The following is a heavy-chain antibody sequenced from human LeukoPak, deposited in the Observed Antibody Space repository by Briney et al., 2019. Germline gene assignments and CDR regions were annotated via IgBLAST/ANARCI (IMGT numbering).Heavy chain of an antibody. CDR1: GGSISSSSYY. CDR3: ARRGRYCSGGSCFIGLFDP. CDR2: IYYSGIT. Sequence: SSETLSLTCTVSGGSISSSSYYWGWIRQPPGKGLEWIGSIYYSGITYYNPSLKSRVTISVDTSKNQFSLKLSSVTAADTAVYYCARRGRYCSGGSCFIGLFDPWGQGTLVTVSS. D-gene: IGHD2-15*01. V-gene: IGHV4-39*01. J-gene: IGHJ5*02.